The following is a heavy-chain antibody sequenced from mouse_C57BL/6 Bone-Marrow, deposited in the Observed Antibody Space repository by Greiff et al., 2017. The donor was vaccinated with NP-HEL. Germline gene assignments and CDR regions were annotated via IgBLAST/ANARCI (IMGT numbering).Heavy chain of an antibody. V-gene: IGHV1-26*01. CDR1: GYTFTDYY. D-gene: IGHD2-4*01. CDR3: ARGLIYYDYG. J-gene: IGHJ3*01. Sequence: EVQLQQSGPELVKPGASVKISCKASGYTFTDYYMNWVKQSHGKSLEWIGDINPNNGGTSYNQKFKGKATLTVDKSSSTAYMELRSLTSEDSAVYYCARGLIYYDYGRGQGTLVTVSA. CDR2: INPNNGGT.